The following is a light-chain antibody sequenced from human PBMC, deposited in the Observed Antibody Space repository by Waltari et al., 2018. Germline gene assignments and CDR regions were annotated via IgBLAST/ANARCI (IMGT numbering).Light chain of an antibody. CDR2: EAY. J-gene: IGLJ2*01. CDR1: TGDVGTYNL. CDR3: CSYAGSDTVEVI. V-gene: IGLV2-23*02. Sequence: QAALTQPASVSVSLGQSSTISCTGTTGDVGTYNLVSWYQHRPGKAPQLMVYEAYKRPSGVSRRFSGSQSGNTASLTISGLQAEDEADDYCCSYAGSDTVEVIFGGGTTVTVL.